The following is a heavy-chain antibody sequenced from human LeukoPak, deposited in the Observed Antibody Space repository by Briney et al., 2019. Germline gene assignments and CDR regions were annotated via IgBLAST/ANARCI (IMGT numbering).Heavy chain of an antibody. CDR2: MNPNSGNT. D-gene: IGHD1-26*01. J-gene: IGHJ4*02. V-gene: IGHV1-8*01. CDR1: GYTFTSYD. Sequence: ASVKVSCKASGYTFTSYDINWVRQATGPGLEWLGWMNPNSGNTGYAQKVQGRVTTTADISTSTAYMELSSLRSEDTAVYYCAREIWMVGATADHWGQGTLVTVSS. CDR3: AREIWMVGATADH.